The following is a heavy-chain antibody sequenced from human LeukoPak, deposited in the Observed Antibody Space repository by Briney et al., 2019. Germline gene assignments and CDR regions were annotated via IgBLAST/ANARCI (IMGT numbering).Heavy chain of an antibody. CDR3: ARGPNSNWSGLDF. CDR1: GFSFSGHW. J-gene: IGHJ4*02. Sequence: GGSLRLSCTASGFSFSGHWMHWARQLPGKGLVWVSRISPTGSTTSYADSVKGQFTVSRDNAKNTLYLQVNNLRAEDTAVYYCARGPNSNWSGLDFWGQGTLLTVSS. CDR2: ISPTGSTT. D-gene: IGHD6-6*01. V-gene: IGHV3-74*01.